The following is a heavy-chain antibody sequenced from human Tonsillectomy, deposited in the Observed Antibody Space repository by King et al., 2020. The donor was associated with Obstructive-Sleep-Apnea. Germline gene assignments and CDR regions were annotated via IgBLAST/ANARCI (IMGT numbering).Heavy chain of an antibody. CDR3: TRGVIVVVPAAFIPYY. V-gene: IGHV3-49*03. Sequence: VQLVESGGGLVQPGRSLRLSCTVSGFTFGDYAMSWFRQAPGKGLEWVGFIRSKDYGGTTEYAASVKGRFTISRDDSLSIAFLQMNSLKTEDTAVYYCTRGVIVVVPAAFIPYYWGQGTLVTVSS. J-gene: IGHJ4*02. D-gene: IGHD2-2*01. CDR1: GFTFGDYA. CDR2: IRSKDYGGTT.